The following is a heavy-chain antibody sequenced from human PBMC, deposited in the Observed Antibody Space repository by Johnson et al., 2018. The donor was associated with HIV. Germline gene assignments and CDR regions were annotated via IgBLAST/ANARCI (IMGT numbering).Heavy chain of an antibody. J-gene: IGHJ3*02. CDR2: ISYEASNK. D-gene: IGHD3-10*01. CDR1: GFTFSHYA. V-gene: IGHV3-30*04. Sequence: QMLLVESGGGVVQPGTSLRLSCAASGFTFSHYAMHWVRQAPGKGLEWVAFISYEASNKHFTDSVKGRFTISRDNSKNTLYLQMNSLRAEDTAVYYCARVFVDDEDTWVNYYDALDIWGQGTMVTVSS. CDR3: ARVFVDDEDTWVNYYDALDI.